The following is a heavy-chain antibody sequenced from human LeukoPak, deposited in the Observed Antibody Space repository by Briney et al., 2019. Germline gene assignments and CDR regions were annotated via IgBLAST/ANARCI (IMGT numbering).Heavy chain of an antibody. CDR2: IGTAGDT. V-gene: IGHV3-13*01. D-gene: IGHD3-16*02. Sequence: PGGSLRLSCAASGFTFSSYDMHWVRQATGKGLEWVSAIGTAGDTYYPGSVKGRFTISRENAKNSLYLQMNSLRAGDTAVYYCARAGVINGDARYFDLWGRGTLVTVSS. J-gene: IGHJ2*01. CDR3: ARAGVINGDARYFDL. CDR1: GFTFSSYD.